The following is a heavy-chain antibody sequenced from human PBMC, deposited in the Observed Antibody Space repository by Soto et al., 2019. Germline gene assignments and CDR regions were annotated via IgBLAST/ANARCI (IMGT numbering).Heavy chain of an antibody. V-gene: IGHV2-5*01. J-gene: IGHJ4*02. CDR3: AHRLRTSRGGVE. CDR2: IYSNDDK. D-gene: IGHD2-2*01. CDR1: GFSLTTIAEG. Sequence: QITLKESGPPLVEATQTLTLTCTFSGFSLTTIAEGVGWIRQPPGKALEWLALIYSNDDKSYSPSLKSRLTIPKDTSKNQVVLTMTNMDPVDTGTYYCAHRLRTSRGGVEWGQGTLVTVSS.